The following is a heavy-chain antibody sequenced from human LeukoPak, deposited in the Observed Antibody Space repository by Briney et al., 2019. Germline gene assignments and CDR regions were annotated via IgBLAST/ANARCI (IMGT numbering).Heavy chain of an antibody. J-gene: IGHJ4*02. CDR2: IIPIFGTA. CDR1: GGTFSSYA. V-gene: IGHV1-69*13. Sequence: SVKVSCKASGGTFSSYAISWVRQAPGQGLEWMGGIIPIFGTANYAQEFQGRVTITADESTSTAYMELSSLRSEDTAVYYCARDPRPDGIVASFAFDYWGQGTLVTVSS. D-gene: IGHD1-26*01. CDR3: ARDPRPDGIVASFAFDY.